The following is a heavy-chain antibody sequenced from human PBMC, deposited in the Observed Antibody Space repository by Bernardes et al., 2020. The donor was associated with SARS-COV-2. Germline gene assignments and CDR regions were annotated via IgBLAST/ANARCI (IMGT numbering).Heavy chain of an antibody. J-gene: IGHJ5*02. V-gene: IGHV3-7*03. CDR3: ARDNMPIYYGSGSYYDNWFDP. CDR2: IKGDGSQI. Sequence: GGSLRLSCAASGFTFSSYWMSWVRQAPGKGLEWVANIKGDGSQISSVDSVRGRFTISRDNARNLLYLQMSSLRAEDTAVYYCARDNMPIYYGSGSYYDNWFDPWGQGTLVTVSS. CDR1: GFTFSSYW. D-gene: IGHD3-10*01.